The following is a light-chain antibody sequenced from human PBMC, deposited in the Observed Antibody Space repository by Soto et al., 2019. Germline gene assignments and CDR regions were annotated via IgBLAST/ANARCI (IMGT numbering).Light chain of an antibody. CDR1: QDISNY. J-gene: IGKJ3*01. Sequence: DIQMTQSPSSLSASVGDRVTITCQASQDISNYLNWYQQKPGKAPKLLIYDASNLETGVPSRFSGSGSGTDFTFTISSLQPEDIATYYCQQYDNRPLFGPGTKGIS. CDR3: QQYDNRPL. CDR2: DAS. V-gene: IGKV1-33*01.